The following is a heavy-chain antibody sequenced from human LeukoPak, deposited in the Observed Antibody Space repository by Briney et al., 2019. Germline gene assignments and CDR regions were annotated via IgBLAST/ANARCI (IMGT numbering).Heavy chain of an antibody. D-gene: IGHD6-13*01. Sequence: GSVTVSCKASGYTFTSYDINWVRQAAGQGVEGVGWMNPKSGNTDYAQRFQGRGTITRNTSISTAYMELSSLRSEDTAVYYCARGPYSTPGDYWGQGTLVTVSS. CDR2: MNPKSGNT. J-gene: IGHJ4*02. CDR1: GYTFTSYD. CDR3: ARGPYSTPGDY. V-gene: IGHV1-8*03.